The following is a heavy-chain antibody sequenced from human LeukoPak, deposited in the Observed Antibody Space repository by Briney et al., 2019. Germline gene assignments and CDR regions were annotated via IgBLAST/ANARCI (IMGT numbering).Heavy chain of an antibody. D-gene: IGHD6-19*01. J-gene: IGHJ4*02. CDR3: ARVKTDSSGWYEIDY. CDR1: GGSISSYY. CDR2: IYYSGST. V-gene: IGHV4-59*01. Sequence: SETLSLTCTVSGGSISSYYWSWIRQPPGKGLEWIGYIYYSGSTNYNPSLKSRVTISVDASKNQFSLKLSSVTAADTAVYYCARVKTDSSGWYEIDYWGQGTLVTVSS.